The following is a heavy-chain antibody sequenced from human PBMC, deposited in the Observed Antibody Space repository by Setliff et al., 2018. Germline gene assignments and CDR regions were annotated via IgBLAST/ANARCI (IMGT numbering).Heavy chain of an antibody. CDR3: ARGRDYGGTYLDG. V-gene: IGHV4-61*10. Sequence: SETLSLTCTVSGASVRHTSYFWTWVRQPAGKGLEWIGHIYVTGKPEVNPSLKSRVAMSIDRSRNQFSLKLSSVTAADTAVYYCARGRDYGGTYLDGWGQGTLVTVSS. J-gene: IGHJ4*02. CDR2: IYVTGKP. CDR1: GASVRHTSYF. D-gene: IGHD4-17*01.